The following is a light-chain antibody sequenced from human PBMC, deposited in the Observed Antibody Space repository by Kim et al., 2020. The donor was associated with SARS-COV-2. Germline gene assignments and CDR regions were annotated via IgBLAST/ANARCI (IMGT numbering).Light chain of an antibody. CDR3: QQYDTFPYT. V-gene: IGKV1-33*01. J-gene: IGKJ2*01. CDR2: DAS. CDR1: QAISKY. Sequence: SASVGDRVTITCQASQAISKYLNWYQQKPGKAPQLLIYDASILETGVPSRFSGSGSVTDFTFTISGLQPEDIATYYCQQYDTFPYTFGQGTKLEI.